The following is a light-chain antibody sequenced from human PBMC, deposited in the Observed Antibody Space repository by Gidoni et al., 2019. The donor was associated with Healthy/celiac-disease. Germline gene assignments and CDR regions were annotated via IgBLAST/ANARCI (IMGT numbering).Light chain of an antibody. CDR1: QGISSY. CDR2: AES. CDR3: QQLNSYPPYT. J-gene: IGKJ2*01. V-gene: IGKV1-9*01. Sequence: DIQLTQSPSFLSASVGDRVTITCRASQGISSYLACYQQKPGKAPKLLIYAESTLQSGVPSRFSGSGSGTEFTLTISSLQPEDFATYYCQQLNSYPPYTFGQGTKLEIK.